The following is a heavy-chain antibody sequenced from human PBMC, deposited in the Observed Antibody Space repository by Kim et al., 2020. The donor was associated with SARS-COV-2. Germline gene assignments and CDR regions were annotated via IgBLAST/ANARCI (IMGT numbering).Heavy chain of an antibody. CDR2: INAGNGNT. D-gene: IGHD5-12*01. V-gene: IGHV1-3*01. CDR1: GYTFTSYA. J-gene: IGHJ4*02. Sequence: ASVKVSCKASGYTFTSYAMHWVRQAPGQRLEWMGWINAGNGNTKYSQKFQGRVTITRDTSASTAYMELSSLRSEDTAVYYCARDVGGYSGYEPLDYWGQGTLVTVSS. CDR3: ARDVGGYSGYEPLDY.